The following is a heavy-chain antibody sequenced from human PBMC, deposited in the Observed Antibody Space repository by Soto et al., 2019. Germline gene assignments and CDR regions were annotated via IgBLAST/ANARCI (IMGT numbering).Heavy chain of an antibody. J-gene: IGHJ5*02. D-gene: IGHD3-3*01. Sequence: ASVKVSCKASGYTFTSYYMHWVRQAPGQGLEWMGIINPSGGSTSYAQKFQGRVTMTRDTSTSTAYMELSSLRSEDTAVYYCARDGEYDFWSGYTPYNWFDPWGQGTLVTVSS. V-gene: IGHV1-46*01. CDR1: GYTFTSYY. CDR2: INPSGGST. CDR3: ARDGEYDFWSGYTPYNWFDP.